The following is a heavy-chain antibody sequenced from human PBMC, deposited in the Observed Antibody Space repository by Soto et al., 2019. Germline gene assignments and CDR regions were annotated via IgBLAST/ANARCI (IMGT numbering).Heavy chain of an antibody. D-gene: IGHD6-19*01. CDR3: ARVMYSSGWFDY. V-gene: IGHV3-11*01. CDR1: GFTFSDYY. J-gene: IGHJ4*02. Sequence: GSLRLSCAASGFTFSDYYMSWIRQAPGKGLEWVSYISSSGSTIYYADAVKGRFTISRDNAKNSLYLQMNSLRAEDTAVYYCARVMYSSGWFDYWGQGTLVTVSS. CDR2: ISSSGSTI.